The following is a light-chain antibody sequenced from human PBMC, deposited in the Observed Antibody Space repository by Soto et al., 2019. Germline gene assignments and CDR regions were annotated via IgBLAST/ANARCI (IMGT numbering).Light chain of an antibody. CDR1: QSISGY. J-gene: IGKJ5*01. Sequence: DIQMTQSPSSLSASVGDRVTITCRASQSISGYLNWYQQKPGKAPNLLIYAASSLQSGVPSRFSGSGSGTDFTLTINSLHPADFATYYCQQSYSTPITFGQGTRLEIK. CDR2: AAS. CDR3: QQSYSTPIT. V-gene: IGKV1-39*01.